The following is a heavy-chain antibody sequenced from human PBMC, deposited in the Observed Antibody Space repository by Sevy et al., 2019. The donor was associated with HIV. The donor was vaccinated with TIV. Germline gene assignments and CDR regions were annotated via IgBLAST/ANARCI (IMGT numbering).Heavy chain of an antibody. D-gene: IGHD2-2*01. CDR2: ISSSGSYT. Sequence: GGSLRLSCAASGFTFSDYYMSWIRQAPGKGLEWVSYISSSGSYTKNADSVKGRFTISRDNAKNSLSLQMNSLRAEDTAVYYCARAYCSSTNCYLPFDYWGQGTLVTVSS. CDR1: GFTFSDYY. J-gene: IGHJ4*02. CDR3: ARAYCSSTNCYLPFDY. V-gene: IGHV3-11*06.